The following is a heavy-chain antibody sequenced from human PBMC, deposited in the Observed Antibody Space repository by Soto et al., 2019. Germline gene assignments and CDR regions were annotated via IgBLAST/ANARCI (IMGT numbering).Heavy chain of an antibody. V-gene: IGHV3-9*01. J-gene: IGHJ4*02. D-gene: IGHD3-10*01. CDR3: AKGLRGTMVRRVIDY. Sequence: RRAPYQGLEWVSGISWNSGSIGYADSVKGRFTTSRDNAKNSLYLQMNSLRAEDTALYFCAKGLRGTMVRRVIDYRGQPPLVSGS. CDR2: ISWNSGSI.